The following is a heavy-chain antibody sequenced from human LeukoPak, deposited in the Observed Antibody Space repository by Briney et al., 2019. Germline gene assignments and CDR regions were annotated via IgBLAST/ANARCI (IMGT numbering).Heavy chain of an antibody. D-gene: IGHD3-10*01. J-gene: IGHJ3*02. V-gene: IGHV1-18*01. CDR3: ARPLGGGDDAFDI. CDR2: ISAYNGNT. Sequence: GASVNVSCTASGYTFTSYGISWVRQAPGQGLEWMGWISAYNGNTNYAQKLQGRVTMTTDTSTSTAYMELRSLRSDDTAVYYCARPLGGGDDAFDIWDQGTMVTVSS. CDR1: GYTFTSYG.